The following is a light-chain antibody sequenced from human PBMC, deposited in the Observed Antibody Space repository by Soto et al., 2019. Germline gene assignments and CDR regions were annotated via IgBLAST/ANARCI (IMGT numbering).Light chain of an antibody. V-gene: IGLV2-14*03. CDR3: ASYTTSGTPYV. CDR1: SSDIGAYNY. J-gene: IGLJ1*01. Sequence: QSVLTQPASVSGSPGQSITISCTGTSSDIGAYNYVSWYQHHPGKAPKLMVYDVNSRPSGVSNRFSGSKSGNTASLTISGLQAEDEADYYCASYTTSGTPYVFATGTKLTVL. CDR2: DVN.